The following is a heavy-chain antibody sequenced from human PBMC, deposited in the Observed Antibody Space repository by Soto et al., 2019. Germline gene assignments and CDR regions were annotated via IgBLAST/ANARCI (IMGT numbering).Heavy chain of an antibody. V-gene: IGHV4-39*01. CDR3: ARLGGVPSSRPGIAK. J-gene: IGHJ4*02. CDR2: ISYSGTT. Sequence: QLQLQESGPGLVKPSETLSLTCTVSGGSISGNYYYWAWIRQPPGKGLEWIGFISYSGTTNSNPSFQGRITISGETSKNQFSMGLSSVSAIDTAVYYCARLGGVPSSRPGIAKWGPGTLVTVSS. D-gene: IGHD6-13*01. CDR1: GGSISGNYYY.